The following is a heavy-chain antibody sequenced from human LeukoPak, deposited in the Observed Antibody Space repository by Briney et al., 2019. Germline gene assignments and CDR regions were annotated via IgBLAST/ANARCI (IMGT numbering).Heavy chain of an antibody. CDR1: GGSISSYH. Sequence: PSETLSLTCTVSGGSISSYHWSWIRQPPGKGLEWIGYIYYSGSTYYNPSLKSRVTMSVDTSKNQFSLKLSSVTAVDTAVYYCAKNRGSVPGTFDYWGQGTLVTVSP. CDR3: AKNRGSVPGTFDY. V-gene: IGHV4-59*04. D-gene: IGHD2/OR15-2a*01. CDR2: IYYSGST. J-gene: IGHJ4*02.